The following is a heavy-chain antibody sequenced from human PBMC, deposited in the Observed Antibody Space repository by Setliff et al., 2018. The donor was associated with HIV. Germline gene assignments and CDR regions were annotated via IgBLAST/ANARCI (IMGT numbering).Heavy chain of an antibody. CDR2: INPSGSIT. V-gene: IGHV1-46*02. J-gene: IGHJ4*02. CDR1: GYTFNAFY. CDR3: AREPPRRRGTVAEDY. Sequence: ASVKVSCKTSGYTFNAFYIYWVRQAPGQGLEWMGMINPSGSITNYAQKFQGRLTLTRDTSMSTVYMELSSLKSEDTAIYYCAREPPRRRGTVAEDYWGQGTLVTVSS. D-gene: IGHD1-26*01.